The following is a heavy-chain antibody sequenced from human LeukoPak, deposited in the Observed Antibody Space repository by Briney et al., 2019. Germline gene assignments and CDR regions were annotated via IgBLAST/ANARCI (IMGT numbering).Heavy chain of an antibody. CDR1: GGSISNYY. J-gene: IGHJ5*02. CDR2: IYTSGST. Sequence: SEALSLTCTVSGGSISNYYWSWFRQPPGKGLEWIGYIYTSGSTNYNPSLKSRVTISVDTSKNQFSLKLSSVTAADTAVYYCARHLGYNWFDPWGQGTLVIVSS. V-gene: IGHV4-4*09. D-gene: IGHD3-16*01. CDR3: ARHLGYNWFDP.